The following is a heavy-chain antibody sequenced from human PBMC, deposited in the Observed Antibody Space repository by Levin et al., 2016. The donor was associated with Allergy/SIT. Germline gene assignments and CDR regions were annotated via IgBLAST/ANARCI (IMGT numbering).Heavy chain of an antibody. V-gene: IGHV4-39*01. CDR1: GGSISSSSYY. Sequence: SETLSLTCTVSGGSISSSSYYWGWIRQPPGKGLEWIGSIYYSGSTYYNPSLKSRVTISVDTSKNQFSLKLSSVTAADTAVYYCARPGYDSGSYLWDNWFDPWGQGTLVTVSS. D-gene: IGHD1-26*01. CDR2: IYYSGST. CDR3: ARPGYDSGSYLWDNWFDP. J-gene: IGHJ5*02.